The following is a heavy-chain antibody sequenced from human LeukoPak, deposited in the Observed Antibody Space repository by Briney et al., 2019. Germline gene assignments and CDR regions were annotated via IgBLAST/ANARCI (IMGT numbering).Heavy chain of an antibody. D-gene: IGHD3-3*01. CDR1: GGTFSSYA. V-gene: IGHV1-69*13. CDR3: ARDRSGVVMILQGTPTRYYGSFDY. CDR2: LIPIFGTA. J-gene: IGHJ4*02. Sequence: SVKVSCKASGGTFSSYAISWVRQAPGQGLEWMGGLIPIFGTANYAQKFQGRVTITADESTSTAYMELSSLRSEDTAVYYCARDRSGVVMILQGTPTRYYGSFDYWGQGTLVTVSS.